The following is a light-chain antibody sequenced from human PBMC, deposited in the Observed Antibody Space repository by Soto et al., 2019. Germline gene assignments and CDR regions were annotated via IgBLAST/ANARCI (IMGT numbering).Light chain of an antibody. Sequence: DIQMTHSPSSLSASVGDRVTITCRASHGISSRLAWYQQKPGKAPKPLIYAASSLESGVPSRFSGSGSGTEFTLSISSLQPDDFATYYCRQYNSYYPSTFGQGTKVAIK. CDR2: AAS. J-gene: IGKJ1*01. CDR1: HGISSR. V-gene: IGKV1-5*01. CDR3: RQYNSYYPST.